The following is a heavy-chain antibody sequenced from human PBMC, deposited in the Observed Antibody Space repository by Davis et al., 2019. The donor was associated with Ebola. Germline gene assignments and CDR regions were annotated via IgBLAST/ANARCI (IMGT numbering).Heavy chain of an antibody. J-gene: IGHJ4*02. CDR1: GISTSSYC. V-gene: IGHV4-59*08. Sequence: MPGGSLRLSCSVSGISTSSYCWGWIRQSPGEGLEWIGCSYYSGRTNYNPSLGSRVSIEVGSSDNKFSLKLTSVTAADTAVYYCARGGMGSWGSYVPPFDHWGRGTQVTVSS. D-gene: IGHD7-27*01. CDR3: ARGGMGSWGSYVPPFDH. CDR2: SYYSGRT.